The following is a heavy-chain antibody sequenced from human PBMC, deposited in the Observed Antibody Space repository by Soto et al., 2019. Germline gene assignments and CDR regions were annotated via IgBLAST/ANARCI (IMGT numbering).Heavy chain of an antibody. CDR3: AKGEILLWFGELLPNWFDP. CDR2: ISGSGGST. Sequence: EVQLLESGGGLVQPGGSLRLSCAASGFTFSSYAMSWVRQAPGKGLEWVSAISGSGGSTYYADSVKGLFTISRDNSKNTLYLQMNSLRAEDTAVYYCAKGEILLWFGELLPNWFDPWGQGTLVTVSS. CDR1: GFTFSSYA. D-gene: IGHD3-10*01. J-gene: IGHJ5*02. V-gene: IGHV3-23*01.